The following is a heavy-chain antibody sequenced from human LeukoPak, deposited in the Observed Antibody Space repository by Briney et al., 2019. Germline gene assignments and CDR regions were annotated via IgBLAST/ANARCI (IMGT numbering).Heavy chain of an antibody. Sequence: SETLSLTCAVYGGSFSGYYWSWIRQPPGKGLEWIGEINHSGSTNYNPSLKSRVTISVDTSKNQFSLKLSSVTAADTAVYYCARVGYSYGYGRYAFDIWGQGTMVTVSS. V-gene: IGHV4-34*01. D-gene: IGHD5-18*01. J-gene: IGHJ3*02. CDR2: INHSGST. CDR1: GGSFSGYY. CDR3: ARVGYSYGYGRYAFDI.